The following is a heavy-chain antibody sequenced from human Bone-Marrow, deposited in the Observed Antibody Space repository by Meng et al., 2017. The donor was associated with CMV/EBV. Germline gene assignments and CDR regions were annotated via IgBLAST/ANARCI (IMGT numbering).Heavy chain of an antibody. D-gene: IGHD3-22*01. CDR1: RYAFTDNH. CDR3: ARGGGSSGFPEH. V-gene: IGHV1-2*02. Sequence: ASVKVSCKASRYAFTDNHIHWVRQAPGHGLEWMGWINPNSGGTNYAQKFQGRVTVTRDTSIRTVYMELSSLRSDHTAVFYCARGGGSSGFPEHWGQGTQVTVSS. J-gene: IGHJ4*02. CDR2: INPNSGGT.